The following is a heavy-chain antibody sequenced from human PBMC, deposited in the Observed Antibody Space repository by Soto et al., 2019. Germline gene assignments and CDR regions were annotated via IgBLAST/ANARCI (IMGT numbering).Heavy chain of an antibody. V-gene: IGHV3-23*01. J-gene: IGHJ3*02. CDR3: AKWWGYDSIWAQAFDI. CDR1: GFTFSSYA. CDR2: ISGSGGST. Sequence: EVQLLESGGGLVQPGGSLRLSCAASGFTFSSYAMSWVRQAPGKGLEWVSAISGSGGSTYYADSVKGRFTISRDNSKNTLYLQMNSLRAEDTAVYYCAKWWGYDSIWAQAFDIWGQGKMVTVSS. D-gene: IGHD3-16*01.